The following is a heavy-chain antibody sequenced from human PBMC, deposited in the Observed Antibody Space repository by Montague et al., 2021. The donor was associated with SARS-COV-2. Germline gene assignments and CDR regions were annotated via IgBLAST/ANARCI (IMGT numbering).Heavy chain of an antibody. J-gene: IGHJ4*02. Sequence: SETLSLTCTVSGGSITGYYWSWLRRSPGKGLEWIAYIYDCGAVNYNPSLASRVTISTDTSKNQLSLKVKSVTAADTDVYYCVRGHPYGSPRGAYDYWGQGTVVTVSS. V-gene: IGHV4-59*01. CDR3: VRGHPYGSPRGAYDY. D-gene: IGHD4-17*01. CDR2: IYDCGAV. CDR1: GGSITGYY.